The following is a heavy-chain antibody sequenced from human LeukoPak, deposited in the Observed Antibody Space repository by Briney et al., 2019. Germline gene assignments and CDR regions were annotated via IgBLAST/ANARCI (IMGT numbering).Heavy chain of an antibody. CDR3: ASSTGSGSYYPLFDY. Sequence: PSQTLSLTCTVSGGSLSSGSYSWSWIRQPAGKGLEWIGRIYTSGSTNYNPSLKSRVTISVDTSKNQFSMKLSSVTAADTAVYYCASSTGSGSYYPLFDYWGQGTLVTVSS. CDR1: GGSLSSGSYS. J-gene: IGHJ4*02. CDR2: IYTSGST. D-gene: IGHD3-10*01. V-gene: IGHV4-61*02.